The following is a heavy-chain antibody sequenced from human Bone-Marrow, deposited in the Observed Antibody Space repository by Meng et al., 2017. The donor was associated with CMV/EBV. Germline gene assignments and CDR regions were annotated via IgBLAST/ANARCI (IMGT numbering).Heavy chain of an antibody. CDR1: GYSISSGYY. CDR3: ARARWAVPAAIAYYYYGMDV. Sequence: SETLSLTCTVSGYSISSGYYWGWIRQPPGKGLEWIGSIYHSGSTYYNPSLKSRVTISVDTSKNQFSLKLSSVTAADTAVYYGARARWAVPAAIAYYYYGMDVWGQGTTVTVSS. CDR2: IYHSGST. J-gene: IGHJ6*02. V-gene: IGHV4-38-2*02. D-gene: IGHD2-2*02.